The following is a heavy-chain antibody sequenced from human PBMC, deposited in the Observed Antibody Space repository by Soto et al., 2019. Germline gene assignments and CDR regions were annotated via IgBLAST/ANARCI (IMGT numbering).Heavy chain of an antibody. CDR1: GGNFSGYC. CDR2: INHSGST. V-gene: IGHV4-34*01. D-gene: IGHD3-10*01. CDR3: ARGRYYYGSGGYYSGPSPNYYMDV. Sequence: LLMLSLTSAVYGGNFSGYCWSCIRQTTRKGLEWIGEINHSGSTNYNPSLKSRVTISVDTSKNQFSLKLSSVTAADTAVYYCARGRYYYGSGGYYSGPSPNYYMDVWGKGTTVTVSS. J-gene: IGHJ6*03.